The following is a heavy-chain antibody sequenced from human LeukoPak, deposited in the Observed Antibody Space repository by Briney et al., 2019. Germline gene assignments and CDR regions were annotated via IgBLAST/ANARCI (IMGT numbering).Heavy chain of an antibody. CDR2: MNPNSGNT. Sequence: ASVKVSCKASGYTFTSYDINWVRQATGQGLEWMGWMNPNSGNTGYAQKFQGRVTMTRSTSISTAYKELSSLRSEDTAVYYCARQYSSSWNWFDPWGQGTLVTVSS. D-gene: IGHD6-13*01. J-gene: IGHJ5*02. CDR1: GYTFTSYD. CDR3: ARQYSSSWNWFDP. V-gene: IGHV1-8*01.